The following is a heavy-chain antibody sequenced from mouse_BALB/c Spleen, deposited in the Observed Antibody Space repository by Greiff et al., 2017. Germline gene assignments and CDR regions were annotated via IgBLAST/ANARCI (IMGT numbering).Heavy chain of an antibody. V-gene: IGHV5-6-5*01. Sequence: EVKVVESGGGLVKPGGSLKLSCAASGFTFSSYAMSWVRQTPEKRLEWVASISSGGSTYYPDSVKGRFTISRDNARNILYLQMSSLRSEDTAMYYCARGQDGSPFDYWGQGTTLTVSS. CDR1: GFTFSSYA. D-gene: IGHD1-1*01. J-gene: IGHJ2*01. CDR3: ARGQDGSPFDY. CDR2: ISSGGST.